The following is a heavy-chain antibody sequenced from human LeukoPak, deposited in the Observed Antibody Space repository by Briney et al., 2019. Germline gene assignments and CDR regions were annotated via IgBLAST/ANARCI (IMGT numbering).Heavy chain of an antibody. D-gene: IGHD5-12*01. CDR2: ISGDGGST. J-gene: IGHJ3*02. V-gene: IGHV3-43*02. Sequence: GSLRLSCAASGFTFDDYAMHWVRQAPGKGLEWVSLISGDGGSTYYADSVKGRFTISRDNSKNSLYLQMNSLRTEDTALYYCAKDIYSGYDNDAFDIWGRGTMVTVSS. CDR3: AKDIYSGYDNDAFDI. CDR1: GFTFDDYA.